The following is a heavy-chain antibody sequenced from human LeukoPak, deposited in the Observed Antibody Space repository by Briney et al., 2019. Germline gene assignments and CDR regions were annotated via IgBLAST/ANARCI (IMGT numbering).Heavy chain of an antibody. CDR3: AREYYYSSGSRWVLGNYGMDV. Sequence: GGSLRLSCAASGFTFSSYDMHWVRQATGKGLEWVSAIGTAGDTYYPGSVKGRFTISRENAKNSLYLQMNSLRAGDTAVYYCAREYYYSSGSRWVLGNYGMDVWDQGTTVTVSS. CDR2: IGTAGDT. J-gene: IGHJ6*02. D-gene: IGHD3-10*01. CDR1: GFTFSSYD. V-gene: IGHV3-13*01.